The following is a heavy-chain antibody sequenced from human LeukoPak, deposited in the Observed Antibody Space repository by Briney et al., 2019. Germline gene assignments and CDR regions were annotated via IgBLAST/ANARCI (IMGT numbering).Heavy chain of an antibody. Sequence: QPGGSLRLSCAASGFTFSSYGMHWIRQAPGKGLEWVGFIRSKAYGGTTEYAASVKGRFTISRDDSKSIAYLQMNSLKTEDTAVYYCTRDAVDIVVVPAATSAFDIWGQGTMVTVSS. CDR2: IRSKAYGGTT. J-gene: IGHJ3*02. CDR1: GFTFSSYG. CDR3: TRDAVDIVVVPAATSAFDI. D-gene: IGHD2-2*03. V-gene: IGHV3-49*03.